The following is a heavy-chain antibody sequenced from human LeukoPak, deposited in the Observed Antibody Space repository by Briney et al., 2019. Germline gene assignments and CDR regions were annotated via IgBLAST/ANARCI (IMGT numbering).Heavy chain of an antibody. J-gene: IGHJ4*02. Sequence: GGSLSLSCAASGFTFSSYAMHWVRQAPGKGLEWVAVISYDGSNKYYADSVKGRFTISRDNSKNTLYLQMNSLRAEDTAVYYCAREQDDAPFDYWGQGTLVTVSS. D-gene: IGHD1-1*01. V-gene: IGHV3-30-3*01. CDR1: GFTFSSYA. CDR3: AREQDDAPFDY. CDR2: ISYDGSNK.